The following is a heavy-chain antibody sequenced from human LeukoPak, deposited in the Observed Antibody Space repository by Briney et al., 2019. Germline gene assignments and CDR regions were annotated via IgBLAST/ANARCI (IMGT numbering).Heavy chain of an antibody. D-gene: IGHD2-2*01. J-gene: IGHJ2*01. CDR2: IYYSGST. CDR1: GGFISSYY. V-gene: IGHV4-59*08. Sequence: SETLSLPCTFSGGFISSYYRSWIPEPPGKGLEGIGYIYYSGSTNYNPSLKSRVTISVDTSKNQFSLKLSSVTAADTAVYYCARLGRTSYWYFDLWGRGTLVTVSS. CDR3: ARLGRTSYWYFDL.